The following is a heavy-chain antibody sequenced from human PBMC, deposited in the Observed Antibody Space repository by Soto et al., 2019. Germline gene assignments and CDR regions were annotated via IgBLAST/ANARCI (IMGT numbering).Heavy chain of an antibody. V-gene: IGHV3-11*05. CDR3: ATTRVADSGYYFDH. Sequence: QVQLVESGGGLVKPGGSLRLSCAASGFTFGDSYMSWIRQSPGKGLEWLSYISGGSSYTNYAESVKGRFTISRDNAKRSLFLQVNSLRADDTAIYYCATTRVADSGYYFDHWGQGTMVTVSS. J-gene: IGHJ4*02. CDR2: ISGGSSYT. CDR1: GFTFGDSY. D-gene: IGHD3-10*01.